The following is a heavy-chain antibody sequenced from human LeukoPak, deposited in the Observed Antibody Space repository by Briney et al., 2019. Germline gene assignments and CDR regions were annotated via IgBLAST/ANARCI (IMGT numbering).Heavy chain of an antibody. J-gene: IGHJ4*02. D-gene: IGHD3-3*01. V-gene: IGHV3-23*01. CDR2: ISGSGGST. Sequence: GGSLRLSCAASGFTFSSYAMSWVRQAPGKGLEWVSAISGSGGSTYYADSVKGRFTISRDNSKNTLYLQMNSLRAEDTAVYYCAKRLGYDFWSGYYTYWGQGTLVTVSS. CDR1: GFTFSSYA. CDR3: AKRLGYDFWSGYYTY.